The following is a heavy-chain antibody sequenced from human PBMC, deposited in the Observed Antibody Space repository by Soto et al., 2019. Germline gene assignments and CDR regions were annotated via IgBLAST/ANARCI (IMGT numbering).Heavy chain of an antibody. CDR2: IIPIFRAA. D-gene: IGHD3-22*01. CDR3: ARDSRTIFYDSSGYFDY. V-gene: IGHV1-69*01. Sequence: QVQLVQSGAEVKKPGSSAKVSCKASGGTFTNSAISWVRQAPGQGLEWMGVIIPIFRAANYAQRFQGRVTITADESTSTAYMELSSLRSEDTAVYYCARDSRTIFYDSSGYFDYWGQGTPVTVSS. CDR1: GGTFTNSA. J-gene: IGHJ4*02.